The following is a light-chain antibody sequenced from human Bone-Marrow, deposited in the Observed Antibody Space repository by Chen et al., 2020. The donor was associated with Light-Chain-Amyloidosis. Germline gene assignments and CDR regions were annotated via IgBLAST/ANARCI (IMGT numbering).Light chain of an antibody. CDR2: DDS. V-gene: IGLV3-21*02. CDR1: NIGSTS. J-gene: IGLJ3*02. Sequence: SYVLTQPSSVSVAPGQTATIACGGNNIGSTSVHWYQQTPGQVPLLVVYDDSDRPSGIPERLSGSNSGNTATLTISGVEAGDKADYYCQVWDRGSDRPVFGGGTKLTVL. CDR3: QVWDRGSDRPV.